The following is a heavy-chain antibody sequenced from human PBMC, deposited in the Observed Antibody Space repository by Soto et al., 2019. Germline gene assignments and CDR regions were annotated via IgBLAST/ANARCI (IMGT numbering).Heavy chain of an antibody. Sequence: ASVKVSCKASGYPFTDYYIHWVRQAPGQGLEWMARINPNTGATDSAQKFQGRVTMTSDSSISTASMELNRLTSDDTAVYYCARDGAFWTADSTKWRFTGFVYWG. D-gene: IGHD3-3*01. CDR2: INPNTGAT. CDR3: ARDGAFWTADSTKWRFTGFVY. V-gene: IGHV1-2*06. CDR1: GYPFTDYY. J-gene: IGHJ4*01.